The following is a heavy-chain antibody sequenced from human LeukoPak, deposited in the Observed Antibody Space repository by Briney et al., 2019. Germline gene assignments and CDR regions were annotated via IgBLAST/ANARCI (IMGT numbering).Heavy chain of an antibody. CDR1: GFTVSSNY. D-gene: IGHD3-3*01. V-gene: IGHV3-23*01. Sequence: PGGSLRLSCAASGFTVSSNYMSWVRQAPGKGLEWVSAISGSGGSTYYADSVKGRFTISRDNSKNTLYLQMNSLRAEDTAVYYCAKDGGNDFWSGYYLDYWGQGTLVTVSS. CDR3: AKDGGNDFWSGYYLDY. CDR2: ISGSGGST. J-gene: IGHJ4*02.